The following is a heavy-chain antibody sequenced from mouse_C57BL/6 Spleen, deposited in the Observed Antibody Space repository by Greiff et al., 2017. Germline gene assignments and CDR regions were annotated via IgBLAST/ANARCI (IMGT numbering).Heavy chain of an antibody. J-gene: IGHJ2*01. V-gene: IGHV1-50*01. D-gene: IGHD1-1*01. CDR1: GYTFTSYW. CDR2: IDPSDSYT. CDR3: ARRKYYGLFDY. Sequence: VQLQQPGAELVKPGASVKLSCKASGYTFTSYWMQWVKQRPGQGLEWIGVIDPSDSYTNYNQKFKGKATLTVDTSSSTAYMQLSSLTSEDSAVYYCARRKYYGLFDYWGQGTTLTVSS.